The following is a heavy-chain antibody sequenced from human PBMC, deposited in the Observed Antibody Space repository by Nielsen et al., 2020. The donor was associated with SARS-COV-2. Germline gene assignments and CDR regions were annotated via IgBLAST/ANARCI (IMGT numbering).Heavy chain of an antibody. Sequence: GGSLRLSCAASGFTFSSYGMHWVRQAPGKGLEWVAVISYDGSNKYYADSVKGRFTISRDNSKNTLYLQKNSLRAEDTAVYYCAKDSRGNYYYGMDVWGQGTTVTVSS. V-gene: IGHV3-30*18. J-gene: IGHJ6*02. CDR1: GFTFSSYG. CDR3: AKDSRGNYYYGMDV. CDR2: ISYDGSNK.